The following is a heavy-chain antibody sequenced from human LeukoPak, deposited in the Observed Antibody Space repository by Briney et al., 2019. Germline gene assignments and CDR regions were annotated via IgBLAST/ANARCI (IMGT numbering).Heavy chain of an antibody. J-gene: IGHJ3*02. D-gene: IGHD3-9*01. CDR2: IYTSGST. CDR3: ARDPLLRYSADAFDI. V-gene: IGHV4-4*07. Sequence: SETLSLTRTVSGGSISSYYWSWIRQPAGKGLEWIGRIYTSGSTNYNPSLKSRVTMSVDTSKNQFSLKLSSVTAADTAVYYCARDPLLRYSADAFDIWGQGTMVTVSS. CDR1: GGSISSYY.